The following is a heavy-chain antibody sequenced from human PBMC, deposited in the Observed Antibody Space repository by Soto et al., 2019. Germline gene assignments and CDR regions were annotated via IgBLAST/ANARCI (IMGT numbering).Heavy chain of an antibody. CDR3: TNLWFGEDIYYYYYGMDV. D-gene: IGHD3-10*01. CDR1: GFTFSGSA. CDR2: IRSKANGYAT. V-gene: IGHV3-73*01. Sequence: GGSLRLSCAASGFTFSGSAMHWVRQASGKGLEWVGRIRSKANGYATAYAASVKGRFTISRDDSKNTAYLQMNSLKTEDTAVYYCTNLWFGEDIYYYYYGMDVWGQGTTVTVSS. J-gene: IGHJ6*02.